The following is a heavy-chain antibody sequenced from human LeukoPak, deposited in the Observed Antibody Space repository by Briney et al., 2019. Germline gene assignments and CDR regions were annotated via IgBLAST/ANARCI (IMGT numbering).Heavy chain of an antibody. CDR3: ARAIGSSWYGGWFDP. CDR1: GGSISSYY. D-gene: IGHD6-13*01. Sequence: SETLSLTCTVSGGSISSYYWSWIRQPPGKGLEWIGEINHSGSTNYNPSLKSRVTISVDTSKNQFSLKLSSVTAADTAVYYCARAIGSSWYGGWFDPWGQGTLVTVSS. V-gene: IGHV4-34*01. CDR2: INHSGST. J-gene: IGHJ5*02.